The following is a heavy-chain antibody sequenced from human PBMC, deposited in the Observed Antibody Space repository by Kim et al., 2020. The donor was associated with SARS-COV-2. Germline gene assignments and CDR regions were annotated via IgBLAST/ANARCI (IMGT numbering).Heavy chain of an antibody. CDR1: GGSVSSGSYY. CDR2: IYYSGST. V-gene: IGHV4-61*01. D-gene: IGHD2-2*02. CDR3: ARDRVPAAISYYYYGMDV. Sequence: SETLSLTCTVSGGSVSSGSYYWSWIRQPPGKGLEWIGYIYYSGSTNYNPSLKSRVTISVDTSKNQFSLKLSSVTAADTAVYYCARDRVPAAISYYYYGMDVWGQGTTVTVSS. J-gene: IGHJ6*02.